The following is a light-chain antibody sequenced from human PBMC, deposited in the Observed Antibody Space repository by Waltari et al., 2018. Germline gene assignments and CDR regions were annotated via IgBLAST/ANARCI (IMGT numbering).Light chain of an antibody. Sequence: DIQRTQSLSSLSASVGDRVTITCQASQDISNYLDWYQQKPGKAPKLLIYDASNLETGVPSRFSGSGSGTDFTFTISSLQPEDIATYYCQQYDNLPYTFGQGTKLEIK. V-gene: IGKV1-33*01. J-gene: IGKJ2*01. CDR3: QQYDNLPYT. CDR1: QDISNY. CDR2: DAS.